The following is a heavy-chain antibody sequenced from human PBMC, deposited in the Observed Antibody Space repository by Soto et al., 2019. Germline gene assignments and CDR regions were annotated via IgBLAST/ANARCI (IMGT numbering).Heavy chain of an antibody. V-gene: IGHV3-30*18. D-gene: IGHD1-1*01. CDR3: AKETATSVDYYYFYGLDV. J-gene: IGHJ6*02. Sequence: SLRLSCSASGFIFGTYGMDWVRQAPGKGLEWVALISYDGNKEFYADSVKGRFTISRDNSRNTLYLHMNSLKPEDTAMYYCAKETATSVDYYYFYGLDVWGPGTTVTVSS. CDR2: ISYDGNKE. CDR1: GFIFGTYG.